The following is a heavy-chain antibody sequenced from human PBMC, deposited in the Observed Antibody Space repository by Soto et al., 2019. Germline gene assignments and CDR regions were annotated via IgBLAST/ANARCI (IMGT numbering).Heavy chain of an antibody. V-gene: IGHV4-31*03. Sequence: SETLSLTCTVSGGSISSGGYYWSWIRQHPGKGLEWIGYIYYSGSTYYNPSLKSRVTISVDTSKNQFSLKLSSVTAADTAVYYCAIDLIDYCSSTSCSRDAFDIWGQGTMVTVSS. CDR1: GGSISSGGYY. D-gene: IGHD2-2*01. J-gene: IGHJ3*02. CDR2: IYYSGST. CDR3: AIDLIDYCSSTSCSRDAFDI.